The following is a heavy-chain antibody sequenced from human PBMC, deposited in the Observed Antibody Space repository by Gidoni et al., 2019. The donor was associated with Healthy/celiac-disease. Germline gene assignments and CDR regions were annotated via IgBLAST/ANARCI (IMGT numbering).Heavy chain of an antibody. CDR2: IWYDGSNK. D-gene: IGHD3-9*01. Sequence: QVQLVESGGGVVQPGRSLRLSCAASGFTFSSSGMHWVRQAPGKGLGWVAVIWYDGSNKYYADSVKGRFTISRDNSKNTLYLQMNSLRAEDTAVYYCARDGRVLRYFDWLPSPYYYGMDVWGQGTTVTVSS. V-gene: IGHV3-33*01. CDR3: ARDGRVLRYFDWLPSPYYYGMDV. CDR1: GFTFSSSG. J-gene: IGHJ6*02.